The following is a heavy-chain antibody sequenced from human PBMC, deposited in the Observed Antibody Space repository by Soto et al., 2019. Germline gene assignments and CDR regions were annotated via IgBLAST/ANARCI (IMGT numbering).Heavy chain of an antibody. Sequence: QVQLQESGPGLVKPSGTLSLTCAVSSGSISSSNWWSWVRQPPGKGLEWIGEIYHSGSNNYNPSLKSRVSISGDKSKNQFSLRLSSVTAADTAVYYGARLCLITMVRGVIVVFDSWGQGTLVTVSS. CDR2: IYHSGSN. D-gene: IGHD3-10*01. J-gene: IGHJ4*02. V-gene: IGHV4-4*02. CDR3: ARLCLITMVRGVIVVFDS. CDR1: SGSISSSNW.